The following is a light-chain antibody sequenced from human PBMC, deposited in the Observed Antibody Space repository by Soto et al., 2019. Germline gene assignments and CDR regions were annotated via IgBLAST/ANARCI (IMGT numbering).Light chain of an antibody. CDR2: GAV. Sequence: EVVMTQSPVTLSVSPGERATLSCRASQSVGGDLAWYQQTPGQTPRLLIYGAVTRATGVAARFSGAGSGTEFTHTVDSLQSEDVAIYYCQQYNAWPRTFGQGTKLEI. CDR1: QSVGGD. J-gene: IGKJ2*01. V-gene: IGKV3-15*01. CDR3: QQYNAWPRT.